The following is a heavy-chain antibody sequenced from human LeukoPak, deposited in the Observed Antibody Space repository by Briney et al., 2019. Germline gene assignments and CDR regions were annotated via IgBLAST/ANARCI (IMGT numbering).Heavy chain of an antibody. D-gene: IGHD3-9*01. V-gene: IGHV4-4*07. CDR2: IYTSGST. Sequence: SETLSLTCTVSGGSISSYYWSWLRQPAGKGLEGIGRIYTSGSTNYNPSLRSRGTMSVETTKNQFSLKLSSVTAADTAVYYCARDRGTFLRYFDHWGQGTLVTVSS. J-gene: IGHJ4*02. CDR1: GGSISSYY. CDR3: ARDRGTFLRYFDH.